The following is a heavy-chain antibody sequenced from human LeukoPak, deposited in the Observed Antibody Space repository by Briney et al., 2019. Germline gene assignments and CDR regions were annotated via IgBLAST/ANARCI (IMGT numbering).Heavy chain of an antibody. CDR2: ISYSGST. D-gene: IGHD5-12*01. Sequence: SDTLSLTRTVSGGSIGSYYWSWIRQPPGRGGEWIGHISYSGSTNYIPSLKSRVTISVDTSKKQFSLKLSSVTAADTAVYYCAGGGSGYALNWFDPWGQGTLVTVPS. CDR1: GGSIGSYY. CDR3: AGGGSGYALNWFDP. V-gene: IGHV4-59*07. J-gene: IGHJ5*02.